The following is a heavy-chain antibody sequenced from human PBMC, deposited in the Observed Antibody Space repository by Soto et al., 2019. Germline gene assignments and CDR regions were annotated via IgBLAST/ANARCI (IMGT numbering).Heavy chain of an antibody. Sequence: QVQLVESGGGVVQPGRSLRLSCAASGFTFSSFGMHWVRQAPGKGLEWVAVASYDGSYKYYADSVKGRFTISRDNSKKTLYLQMNSLRAEDTAVYYCAKERSVVSTTPDFDYWCQGTLVTVSS. D-gene: IGHD5-12*01. CDR1: GFTFSSFG. V-gene: IGHV3-30*18. CDR3: AKERSVVSTTPDFDY. CDR2: ASYDGSYK. J-gene: IGHJ4*02.